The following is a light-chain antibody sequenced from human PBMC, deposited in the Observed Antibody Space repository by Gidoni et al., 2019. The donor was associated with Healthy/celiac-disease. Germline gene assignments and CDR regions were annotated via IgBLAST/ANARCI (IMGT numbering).Light chain of an antibody. CDR1: SGHSSYI. V-gene: IGLV4-60*03. Sequence: QPVLTQSPSASASLGSSVKLTCTLSSGHSSYIIAWHQQQPGKAPRYLMKLEGSGSYNKGSGVPDRFSGSSSGADRYLTISNLQSEDEADYYCETWDSNNWVFGGGTKLTVL. J-gene: IGLJ3*02. CDR2: LEGSGSY. CDR3: ETWDSNNWV.